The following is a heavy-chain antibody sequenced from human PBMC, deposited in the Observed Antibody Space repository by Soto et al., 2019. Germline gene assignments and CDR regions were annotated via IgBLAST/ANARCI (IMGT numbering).Heavy chain of an antibody. J-gene: IGHJ6*02. V-gene: IGHV4-34*01. CDR3: ASVAESGTHFRGPYYYYGMDV. Sequence: PSETLTLTCAVYGGTFSGSSWSCIRPPPGKGLESLLEINHSGTSHYNPSLKSRVTMLPDTSKNHFSLKLTSVTAADTAAYYCASVAESGTHFRGPYYYYGMDVWGQGTTVTVSS. D-gene: IGHD1-1*01. CDR1: GGTFSGSS. CDR2: INHSGTS.